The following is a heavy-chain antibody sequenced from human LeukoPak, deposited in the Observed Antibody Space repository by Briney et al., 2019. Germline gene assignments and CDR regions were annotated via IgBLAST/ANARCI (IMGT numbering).Heavy chain of an antibody. V-gene: IGHV3-30*18. J-gene: IGHJ4*02. Sequence: PGGFLRLSCAASEFTFSNYGMHWVRQAPGKGLEWVAVISYDGSNRYYADSVKGRFTISRDNSKNTLYLQMNSLRVEDTAVYYCAKALTITVAGTFDYWGQGTLVTVSS. CDR3: AKALTITVAGTFDY. CDR1: EFTFSNYG. D-gene: IGHD6-19*01. CDR2: ISYDGSNR.